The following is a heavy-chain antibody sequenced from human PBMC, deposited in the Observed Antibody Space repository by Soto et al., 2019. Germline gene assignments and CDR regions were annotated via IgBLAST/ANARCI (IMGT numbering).Heavy chain of an antibody. CDR3: ARDLTGSGTY. CDR1: GFTLSSYW. CDR2: INSDGSTT. J-gene: IGHJ4*02. Sequence: GGSLRLSCAASGFTLSSYWMHWVRQAPGKGLMWVSRINSDGSTTSYADSVKGRFTISRDNAKNTLDLQMNSLRVEDTAVYYCARDLTGSGTYWGQGTLVTVSS. V-gene: IGHV3-74*01. D-gene: IGHD2-15*01.